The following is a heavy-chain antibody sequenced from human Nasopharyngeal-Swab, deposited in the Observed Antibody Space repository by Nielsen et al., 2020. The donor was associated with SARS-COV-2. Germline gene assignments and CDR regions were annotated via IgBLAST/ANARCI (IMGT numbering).Heavy chain of an antibody. D-gene: IGHD3-10*01. CDR1: GFSFNNYG. V-gene: IGHV3-30*18. J-gene: IGHJ3*01. CDR3: AKATQIFWFAQFRNDAFDV. CDR2: ISYEGSKK. Sequence: GESLKISCAASGFSFNNYGMHWVRQAPGKGLEWVAVISYEGSKKFYVASVEGRFTISRDFSKNTLFLQMSSLRPEDTAVYYCAKATQIFWFAQFRNDAFDVWGQGTRVTVSS.